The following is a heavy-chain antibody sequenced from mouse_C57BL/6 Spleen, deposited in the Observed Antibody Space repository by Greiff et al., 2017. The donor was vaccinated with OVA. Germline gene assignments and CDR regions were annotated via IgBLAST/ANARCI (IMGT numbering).Heavy chain of an antibody. Sequence: VQLQQSGPELVKPGASVKLSCKASGYTFTSYDINWVKQRPGQGLEWIGWNYPRDGSTKYNEKFKGKATVTVDTSSSTAYMELHSLTSESSAVYFCARQSSGYGAMDYWGQGTSVTVSS. CDR2: NYPRDGST. D-gene: IGHD3-2*02. CDR3: ARQSSGYGAMDY. J-gene: IGHJ4*01. CDR1: GYTFTSYD. V-gene: IGHV1-85*01.